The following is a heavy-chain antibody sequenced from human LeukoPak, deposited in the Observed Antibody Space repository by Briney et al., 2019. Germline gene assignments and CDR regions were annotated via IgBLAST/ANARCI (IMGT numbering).Heavy chain of an antibody. CDR3: ATNIDGVYY. CDR1: GFTFSSYS. V-gene: IGHV3-23*01. J-gene: IGHJ4*02. Sequence: PGGSLRLSCAASGFTFSSYSMTWVRQAPGKGLEWVSSMSTSRSSTYYADSVKGRFTISRDNSKSTLYLQMNSLRAEETAVYYCATNIDGVYYWGQGTLVIVSS. CDR2: MSTSRSST. D-gene: IGHD2-8*01.